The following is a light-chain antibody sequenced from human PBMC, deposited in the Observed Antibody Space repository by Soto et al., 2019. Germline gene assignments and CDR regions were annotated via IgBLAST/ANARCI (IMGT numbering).Light chain of an antibody. CDR1: QSVSSSY. CDR3: QQYGTSPFT. Sequence: IVLTHSPGTLSLSPGEKATLSCRASQSVSSSYLAWYQQKPGQAPRLLIYGASSRATGIPDRFSGGGSGTDFTLTISRLEPEDFAVYYCQQYGTSPFTFGPGTKVDIK. CDR2: GAS. V-gene: IGKV3-20*01. J-gene: IGKJ3*01.